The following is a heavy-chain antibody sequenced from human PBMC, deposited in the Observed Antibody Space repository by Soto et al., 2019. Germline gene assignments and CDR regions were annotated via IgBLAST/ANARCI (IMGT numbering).Heavy chain of an antibody. Sequence: PSETLSLTCAVYGGSFRGYYWGWIRQPPGKGLGWIGEINHRGSTNYHPSLKSRVTITVDTSKNQFSLKLSSVTAADTAVYYCARRSGWYVGYFDYWGQGTLVTVSS. D-gene: IGHD6-19*01. CDR2: INHRGST. CDR3: ARRSGWYVGYFDY. J-gene: IGHJ4*02. V-gene: IGHV4-34*01. CDR1: GGSFRGYY.